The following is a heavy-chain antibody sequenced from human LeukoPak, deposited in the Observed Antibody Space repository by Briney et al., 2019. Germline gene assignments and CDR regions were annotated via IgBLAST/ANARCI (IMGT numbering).Heavy chain of an antibody. Sequence: PGASVKVSCKASGYDLITYGITWVRQAPGQGLEWMGIISAYYSDTNYAEKFQGRVTMTRDTATGTAYMELRRLRSDDTAVYYCARVTAAIDYWGQGTLVTVSS. J-gene: IGHJ4*02. V-gene: IGHV1-18*04. CDR2: ISAYYSDT. CDR3: ARVTAAIDY. D-gene: IGHD6-13*01. CDR1: GYDLITYG.